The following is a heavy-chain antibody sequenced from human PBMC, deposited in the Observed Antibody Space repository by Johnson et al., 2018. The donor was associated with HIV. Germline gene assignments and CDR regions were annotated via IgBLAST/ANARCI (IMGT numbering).Heavy chain of an antibody. V-gene: IGHV3-11*01. CDR3: AKEVVSGWYPAGAFDI. CDR1: GFTFSDYY. CDR2: ISSSGSTI. J-gene: IGHJ3*02. D-gene: IGHD6-19*01. Sequence: VQLVESGGGLVKPGGSLRLSCAASGFTFSDYYMSWIRQAPGKGLEWVSYISSSGSTIYYADSVKGRFTISRDNAKNPLYLQMNSLRAEDPAVYYCAKEVVSGWYPAGAFDIWGQGTMVTVSS.